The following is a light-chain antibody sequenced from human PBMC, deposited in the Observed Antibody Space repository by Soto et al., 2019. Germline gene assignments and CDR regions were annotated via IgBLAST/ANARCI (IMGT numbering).Light chain of an antibody. CDR1: SSDVGGYNY. CDR3: SSYSSSIYVI. J-gene: IGLJ2*01. Sequence: QSALTQVASVSGFPGQSISISCTGTSSDVGGYNYVSWYQLHPGRAPKLIIFDVSKRPSGVSNRFSGSKSGNTASLTISGLQAEDEADYYCSSYSSSIYVIFGGGTQLTVL. CDR2: DVS. V-gene: IGLV2-14*03.